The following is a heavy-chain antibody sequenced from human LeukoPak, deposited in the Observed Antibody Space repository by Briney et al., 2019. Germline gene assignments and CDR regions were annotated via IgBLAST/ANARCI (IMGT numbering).Heavy chain of an antibody. CDR1: GFTFSSYG. J-gene: IGHJ4*02. V-gene: IGHV3-30*02. Sequence: QSGGSLRLSCAASGFTFSSYGMHWVRQAPGKGLEWVTFIQYDGSNKYYADSVKGRFTISRDNSKNTVYLQMNSLRTEDTAVYYCAKAGKSNNLWFGDRRGIQIAANWGQGTLVTVSS. CDR2: IQYDGSNK. D-gene: IGHD3-10*01. CDR3: AKAGKSNNLWFGDRRGIQIAAN.